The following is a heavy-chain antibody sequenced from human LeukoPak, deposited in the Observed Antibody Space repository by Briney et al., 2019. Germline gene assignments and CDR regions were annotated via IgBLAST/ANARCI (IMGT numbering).Heavy chain of an antibody. CDR2: IRSKAYGGTT. D-gene: IGHD3-22*01. J-gene: IGHJ4*02. CDR3: TRDGPDYYDSSGSDY. Sequence: GGSLRLSCAASGFILSTNYMSWVRQAPGKGLEWVGFIRSKAYGGTTEYAASVKGRFTISRDDSKSIAYLQMNSLKTEDTAVYYCTRDGPDYYDSSGSDYWGQGTLVTVSS. V-gene: IGHV3-49*04. CDR1: GFILSTNY.